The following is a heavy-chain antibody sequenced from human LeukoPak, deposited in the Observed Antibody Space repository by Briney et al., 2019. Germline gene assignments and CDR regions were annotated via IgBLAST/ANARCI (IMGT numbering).Heavy chain of an antibody. V-gene: IGHV3-33*01. Sequence: PGGSLRLSCAASGFAFSQYGMNWVRQAPGKGLEWVAGIWFDGSNEYYPDSVKGRFTISRDNSKKTLYLQMNSLRAEDTAVYFCARFYQEQYGMDVWGQGTTVTVSS. CDR1: GFAFSQYG. D-gene: IGHD2-2*01. J-gene: IGHJ6*02. CDR2: IWFDGSNE. CDR3: ARFYQEQYGMDV.